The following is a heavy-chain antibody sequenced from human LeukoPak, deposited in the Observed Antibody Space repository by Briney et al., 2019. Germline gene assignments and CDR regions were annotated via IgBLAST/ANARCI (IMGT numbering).Heavy chain of an antibody. CDR1: GFTFSSYG. Sequence: GGSLRLSCAASGFTFSSYGMHWVRQAPGKGLEWVAVISYDGSNKYYADSVKGRFTIPRDNSKNTLYLQMNSLRAEDTAVYYCAKGSPYGDYVGYWGQGTLVTVSS. CDR2: ISYDGSNK. J-gene: IGHJ4*02. CDR3: AKGSPYGDYVGY. D-gene: IGHD4-17*01. V-gene: IGHV3-30*18.